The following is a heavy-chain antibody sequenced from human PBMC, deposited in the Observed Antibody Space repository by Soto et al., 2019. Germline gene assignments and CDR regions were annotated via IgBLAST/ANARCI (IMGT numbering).Heavy chain of an antibody. CDR1: GYSFTNYG. V-gene: IGHV1-18*01. Sequence: QVQLVQSGAEVKKPGASVKVSCKASGYSFTNYGINWVRQAPGQGLEWMGWISANNGDTNYAQNLQGRVTMTTDTATRKAYNELTSLRSDNTAVYYCAGDSAQYYDSSDSYAGDYCSQGTLVPVSS. CDR3: AGDSAQYYDSSDSYAGDY. D-gene: IGHD3-22*01. J-gene: IGHJ4*02. CDR2: ISANNGDT.